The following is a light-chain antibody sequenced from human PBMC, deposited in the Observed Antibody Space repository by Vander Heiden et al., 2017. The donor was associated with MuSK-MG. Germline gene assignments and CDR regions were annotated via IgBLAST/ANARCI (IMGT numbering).Light chain of an antibody. V-gene: IGKV1-39*01. CDR3: QQSDSNPRT. CDR1: QSSSSY. J-gene: IGKJ4*02. CDR2: SAS. Sequence: IQMTQSPSSLSASVGDRVTITCRASQSSSSYLNRYQQKPGKAAKLLIYSASSLQSGVPSRFSGSGSGTDFTLTISRLQPEDFATYYCQQSDSNPRTFGEGTKVEIK.